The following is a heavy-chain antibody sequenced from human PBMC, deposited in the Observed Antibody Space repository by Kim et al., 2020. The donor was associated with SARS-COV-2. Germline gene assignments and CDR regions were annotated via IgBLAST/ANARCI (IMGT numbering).Heavy chain of an antibody. CDR3: ARSSGWCRDSDY. D-gene: IGHD6-19*01. Sequence: YYADSVKGRVTIPKNNAQHTLYLQVNSLRAEDTAVYYCARSSGWCRDSDYWGHGTLVTVSS. J-gene: IGHJ4*01. V-gene: IGHV3-11*01.